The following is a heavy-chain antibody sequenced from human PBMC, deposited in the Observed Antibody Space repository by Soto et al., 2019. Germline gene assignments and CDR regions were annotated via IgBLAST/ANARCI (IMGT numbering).Heavy chain of an antibody. CDR2: IYYSGST. J-gene: IGHJ4*02. Sequence: QVQLQESGPGLVKPSQTLSLTYTVSGGSISSGGYYWSWIRQHPGKGLEWIGYIYYSGSTYYNPSLKSRVTISVDTSKNPFSLKLSSVTAADTAVYYCARGRDYYDSSGFFDYWGQGTLVTVSS. V-gene: IGHV4-31*03. CDR1: GGSISSGGYY. D-gene: IGHD3-22*01. CDR3: ARGRDYYDSSGFFDY.